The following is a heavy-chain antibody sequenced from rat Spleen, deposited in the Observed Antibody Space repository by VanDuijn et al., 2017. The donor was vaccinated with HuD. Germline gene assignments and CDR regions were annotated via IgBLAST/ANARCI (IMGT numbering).Heavy chain of an antibody. CDR2: INTGSGGT. Sequence: QVQLQQSGAELAKPGSSVKISCKASGYTFTRYYLSWIKQTTGQGLEYIGYINTGSGGTNYNEKFKGKATLTVDKSSSTAFMQLSSLTPDDSAVYYCARDGGQLRLGVMDAWGQGVSVTVSS. V-gene: IGHV1-43*01. J-gene: IGHJ4*01. D-gene: IGHD1-10*01. CDR1: GYTFTRYY. CDR3: ARDGGQLRLGVMDA.